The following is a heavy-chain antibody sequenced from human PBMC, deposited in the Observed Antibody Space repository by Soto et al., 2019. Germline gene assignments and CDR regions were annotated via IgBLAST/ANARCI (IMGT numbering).Heavy chain of an antibody. J-gene: IGHJ6*02. Sequence: EVQLVESGGGLVQPGGSLRLSCAASGFTFSLYSMSWVRQAPGKGLEWVSYISRSSTGIHYADSVKGRFTISRDAATNSMHLQMNSLRDGDTAVYYCASAVTWGLDVWGQGTTVSISS. CDR3: ASAVTWGLDV. CDR1: GFTFSLYS. V-gene: IGHV3-48*02. D-gene: IGHD3-10*01. CDR2: ISRSSTGI.